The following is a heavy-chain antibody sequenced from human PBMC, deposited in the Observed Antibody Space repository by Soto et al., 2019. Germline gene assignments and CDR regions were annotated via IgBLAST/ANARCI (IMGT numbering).Heavy chain of an antibody. CDR1: GFSLSNAGLG. Sequence: QVTVKESGPVLVKPTETLTLTCTVSGFSLSNAGLGVSWIRQPPGKALEWLAHIFSNDEKSYSTSLKSRLTISKDTSKSQVVLTMTNMDPGDTATYYCAATYSTSWYWFDTWGQGTLVTVSS. CDR2: IFSNDEK. J-gene: IGHJ5*02. CDR3: AATYSTSWYWFDT. D-gene: IGHD6-13*01. V-gene: IGHV2-26*01.